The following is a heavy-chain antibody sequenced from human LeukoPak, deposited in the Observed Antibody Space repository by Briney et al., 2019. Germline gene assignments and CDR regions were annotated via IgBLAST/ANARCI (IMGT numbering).Heavy chain of an antibody. CDR1: GFIFTTYG. Sequence: GTSLRLSCAASGFIFTTYGFLWVRQAPGKGLEWVAVIWSDGSHKFYTDSVKGRFTISRDNSENTLYLQMSSLRVEDTAVYYCTRGLTTYYDYWGQGTLVTVS. V-gene: IGHV3-33*08. CDR3: TRGLTTYYDY. D-gene: IGHD4/OR15-4a*01. J-gene: IGHJ4*02. CDR2: IWSDGSHK.